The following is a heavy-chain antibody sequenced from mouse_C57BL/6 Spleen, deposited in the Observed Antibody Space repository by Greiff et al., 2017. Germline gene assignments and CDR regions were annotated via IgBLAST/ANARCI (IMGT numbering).Heavy chain of an antibody. CDR1: GFTFSSYA. V-gene: IGHV5-6*01. D-gene: IGHD2-4*01. J-gene: IGHJ1*03. Sequence: EVQLQESGGDLVKPGGSLKLSCAASGFTFSSYAMSWVRQTPDKRLEWVATISGGGSYTYYPDNVKGRFTISRDNAKNTLYLQMSSLKSEDTAMYYCAREGDYDLYWYFGGWGTGTTVTVST. CDR3: AREGDYDLYWYFGG. CDR2: ISGGGSYT.